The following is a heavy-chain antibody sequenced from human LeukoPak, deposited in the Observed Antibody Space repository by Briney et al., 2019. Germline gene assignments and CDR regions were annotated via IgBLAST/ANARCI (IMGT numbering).Heavy chain of an antibody. CDR3: ARLVVVVAAIHDAFDI. D-gene: IGHD2-21*02. Sequence: SETLSLTCTVSGGSISSYYWSWIRQPPGKGLEWVGEINHSGSTNYNPSLKSRVTISVDTSKNQFSLKLSSVTAADTAVYYCARLVVVVAAIHDAFDIWGQGTMVTVSS. CDR2: INHSGST. J-gene: IGHJ3*02. CDR1: GGSISSYY. V-gene: IGHV4-34*01.